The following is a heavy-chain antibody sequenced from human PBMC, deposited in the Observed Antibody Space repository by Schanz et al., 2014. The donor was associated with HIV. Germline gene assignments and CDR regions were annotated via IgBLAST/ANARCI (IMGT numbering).Heavy chain of an antibody. V-gene: IGHV3-30*18. CDR1: GFTFDSYG. J-gene: IGHJ6*02. CDR2: ISYDGSNK. D-gene: IGHD3-22*01. CDR3: AKDRNYYDDRYIGKGNYYYYYGMDV. Sequence: QVQLVESGGGVVQPGRSLRLSCAASGFTFDSYGIHWVRQAPGKGLEWVAVISYDGSNKKYADSVKGRITISRDNSKNTLYLQIKSLRTEDTAVYYCAKDRNYYDDRYIGKGNYYYYYGMDVWGQGTTVTVSS.